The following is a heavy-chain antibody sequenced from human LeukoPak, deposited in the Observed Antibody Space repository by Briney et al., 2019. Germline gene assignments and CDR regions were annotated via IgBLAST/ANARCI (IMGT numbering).Heavy chain of an antibody. J-gene: IGHJ4*02. Sequence: GGSLRLSCAASEFTFSSYNMNWVRQAPGKGLEWVSSISGSGGSTYYADSVKGRFTISRDNSKNTLYLQMNSLRAEDTAVYYCAKGVRWYYFDYWGQGTLVTVSS. V-gene: IGHV3-23*01. CDR2: ISGSGGST. CDR3: AKGVRWYYFDY. D-gene: IGHD3-16*01. CDR1: EFTFSSYN.